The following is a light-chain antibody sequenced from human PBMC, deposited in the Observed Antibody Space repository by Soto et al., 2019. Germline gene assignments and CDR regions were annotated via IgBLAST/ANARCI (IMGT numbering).Light chain of an antibody. J-gene: IGKJ5*01. Sequence: DIQMTQSPSSLSASVGDRVTITCRASQGISSYLAWYQQKLGKVPKLLISAASTLQSGVPSRFSGSGSGTDFTLTISRLQPEDVATYYCQKYSSVLTFGQRTRLQMK. CDR3: QKYSSVLT. CDR2: AAS. V-gene: IGKV1-27*01. CDR1: QGISSY.